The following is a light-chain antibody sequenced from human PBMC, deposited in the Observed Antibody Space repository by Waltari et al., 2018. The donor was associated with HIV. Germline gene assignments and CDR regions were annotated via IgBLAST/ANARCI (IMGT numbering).Light chain of an antibody. CDR2: GAS. CDR3: QQYNNWPPWT. CDR1: KSVSSN. V-gene: IGKV3-15*01. J-gene: IGKJ1*01. Sequence: EIVMPQSQATLSVSPGERATLPCRASKSVSSNLAWYQQKPGQAPRLLIYGASTRATGIPARFSGSGSGTEFTLTISSLQSEDFAVYYCQQYNNWPPWTFGQGTKVEIK.